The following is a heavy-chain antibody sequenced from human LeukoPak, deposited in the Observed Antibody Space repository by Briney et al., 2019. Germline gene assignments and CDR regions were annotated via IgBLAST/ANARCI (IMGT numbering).Heavy chain of an antibody. CDR1: GHTFTSYG. Sequence: ASVKVSCKASGHTFTSYGISWVRQAPGHGLEWMGWISAYNGNTNYAQKLQGRVTMTTDTSTSTAYMELRSLRSDDTAVYYCARARFREFDFDYWGQGTLVTVSS. J-gene: IGHJ4*02. CDR3: ARARFREFDFDY. D-gene: IGHD3-10*01. CDR2: ISAYNGNT. V-gene: IGHV1-18*01.